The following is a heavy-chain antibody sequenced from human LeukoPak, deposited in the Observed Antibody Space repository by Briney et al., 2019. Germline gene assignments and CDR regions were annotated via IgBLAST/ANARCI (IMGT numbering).Heavy chain of an antibody. J-gene: IGHJ4*02. V-gene: IGHV4-34*01. CDR1: GGSFSGYY. CDR3: ARGLRWLQSKRGFDY. Sequence: PSETLSLTCAVYGGSFSGYYWSWIRQPPGKGLEWIGEINHSGSTNYNPSLKSRVTISVDTSKNQFSLKLSSVTAADPAVYYCARGLRWLQSKRGFDYWGQGTLVTVSS. D-gene: IGHD5-24*01. CDR2: INHSGST.